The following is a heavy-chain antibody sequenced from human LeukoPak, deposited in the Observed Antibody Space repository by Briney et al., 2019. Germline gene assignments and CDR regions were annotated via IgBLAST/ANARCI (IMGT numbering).Heavy chain of an antibody. V-gene: IGHV4-34*01. CDR1: GGSFSGYY. CDR2: INHSGST. D-gene: IGHD5-12*01. J-gene: IGHJ5*02. Sequence: SETLSLTCAVYGGSFSGYYWSWIRQPPGKGLEWIGEINHSGSTNYNPSLKSRVTISVDTSKNQFSLKLSSVTAADTAVYYCARDRGSGYYWFDPWGQGTLVTVSS. CDR3: ARDRGSGYYWFDP.